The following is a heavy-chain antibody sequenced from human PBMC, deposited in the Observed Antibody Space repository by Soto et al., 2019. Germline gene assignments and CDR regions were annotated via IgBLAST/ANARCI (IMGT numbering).Heavy chain of an antibody. CDR1: GGSINTGGYY. CDR2: IYYSGST. V-gene: IGHV4-31*03. J-gene: IGHJ5*02. CDR3: ARRRQLWLVKGSNWFDP. D-gene: IGHD5-18*01. Sequence: SETLSLTCTVSGGSINTGGYYWSWIRQPPGKGLEWIGYIYYSGSTSYNPSLKSRLAISEDTSKNQFSLKLSSVTAADTAVYYCARRRQLWLVKGSNWFDPWGQGTLVNVSS.